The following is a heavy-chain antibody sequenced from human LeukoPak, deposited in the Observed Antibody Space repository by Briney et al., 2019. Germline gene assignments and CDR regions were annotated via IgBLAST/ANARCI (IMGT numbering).Heavy chain of an antibody. Sequence: PSETLSLTCTVSGGSISSYYWNWIRQPPGKGLEWIGYIYYSGNTNYNPSLKSRVTFSVDTSKNQFSLKLSSVTAADTAVYYCARGDNYGGNSGWDAFDIWGQGTMVTVSS. CDR3: ARGDNYGGNSGWDAFDI. CDR2: IYYSGNT. CDR1: GGSISSYY. V-gene: IGHV4-59*01. D-gene: IGHD4-23*01. J-gene: IGHJ3*02.